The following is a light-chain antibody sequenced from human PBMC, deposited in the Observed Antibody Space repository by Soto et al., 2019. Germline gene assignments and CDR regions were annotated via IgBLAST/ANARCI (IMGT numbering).Light chain of an antibody. V-gene: IGKV3D-20*02. CDR3: QQRSNWPPEIT. CDR1: QNFGSRS. J-gene: IGKJ5*01. CDR2: GAS. Sequence: EIVLTQSPGTLSLFSGEKSTLSCRSSQNFGSRSLAWYQQKPGQAPRLLIYGASTRATGSPDRFSGSGSGTDFTLTISSLEPEDFAVYYCQQRSNWPPEITFGQGTRLEIK.